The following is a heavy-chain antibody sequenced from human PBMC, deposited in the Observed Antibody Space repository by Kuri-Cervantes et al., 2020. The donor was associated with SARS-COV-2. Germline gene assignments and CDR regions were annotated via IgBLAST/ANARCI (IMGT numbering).Heavy chain of an antibody. D-gene: IGHD5/OR15-5a*01. CDR1: GFTFSSYA. CDR2: ISGSGGST. J-gene: IGHJ4*02. CDR3: AREHLSVFYVFDY. V-gene: IGHV3-23*01. Sequence: GGSLRLSCAASGFTFSSYAMSWVRQAPGKGLEWVSAISGSGGSTYYADSVKGRFTISRDNAKNSLYLQMNSLRAEDTAVYYCAREHLSVFYVFDYWGQGTLVTVSS.